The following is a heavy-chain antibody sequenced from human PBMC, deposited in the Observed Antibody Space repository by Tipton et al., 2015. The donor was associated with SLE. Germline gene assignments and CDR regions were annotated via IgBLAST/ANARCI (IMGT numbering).Heavy chain of an antibody. Sequence: QLVQSGGGLVQPGGSLRLSCAASGFTISDYEITWVRQAPGKGLEWVSYINWNSYSIAYADSVEGRFSISRDNAKSSLYLQMSSLRTEDTAFYYCVQDMYHDIVTGYPRHWGQGTLVTVSS. D-gene: IGHD3-9*01. V-gene: IGHV3-9*01. CDR2: INWNSYSI. CDR3: VQDMYHDIVTGYPRH. J-gene: IGHJ4*02. CDR1: GFTISDYE.